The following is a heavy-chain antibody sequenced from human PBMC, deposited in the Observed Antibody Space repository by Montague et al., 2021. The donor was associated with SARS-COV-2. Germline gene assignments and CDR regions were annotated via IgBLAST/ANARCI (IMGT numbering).Heavy chain of an antibody. CDR2: IYTSGST. CDR3: ASLSWLCGAFDI. Sequence: TLSLTCTVSGCSISSGSHYWNWIRQPAGKGLEWIGRIYTSGSTNYNPSLKSRVTISVDTSKNQFSLKLSSVTAADAAVYYCASLSWLCGAFDIWGQGTMVTVSS. D-gene: IGHD5-12*01. CDR1: GCSISSGSHY. V-gene: IGHV4-61*02. J-gene: IGHJ3*02.